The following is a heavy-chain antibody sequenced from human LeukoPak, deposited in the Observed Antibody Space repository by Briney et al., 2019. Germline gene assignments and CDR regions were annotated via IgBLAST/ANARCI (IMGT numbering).Heavy chain of an antibody. D-gene: IGHD1-7*01. CDR3: ARDLTGTFTFDY. CDR1: GFTFISYS. V-gene: IGHV3-21*01. J-gene: IGHJ4*02. CDR2: ISSSSSYI. Sequence: GGSLRLSCAASGFTFISYSMNWVRQAPGKGLEWVSSISSSSSYIYYADSVKGRFTISRDNAKNSLYLQMNSLRAEDTAVYYCARDLTGTFTFDYWGQGTLVTVSS.